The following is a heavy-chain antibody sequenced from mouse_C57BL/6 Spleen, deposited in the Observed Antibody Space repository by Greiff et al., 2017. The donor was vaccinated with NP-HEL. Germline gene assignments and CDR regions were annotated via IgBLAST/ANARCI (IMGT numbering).Heavy chain of an antibody. V-gene: IGHV5-4*01. J-gene: IGHJ4*01. CDR1: GFTFSSYA. Sequence: EVQLVESGGGLVKPGGSLKLSCAASGFTFSSYAMSWVRQTPEKRLEWVATISDGGSYTYYPDNVKGRFTISRDNAKNNLYLQMSHLKSEDTAMYYCARIYGNYIPYYAMDYWGQGTSVTVSS. CDR3: ARIYGNYIPYYAMDY. D-gene: IGHD2-1*01. CDR2: ISDGGSYT.